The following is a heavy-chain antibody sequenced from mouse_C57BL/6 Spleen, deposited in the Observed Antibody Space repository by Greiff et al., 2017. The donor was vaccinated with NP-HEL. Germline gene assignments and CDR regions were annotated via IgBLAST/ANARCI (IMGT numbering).Heavy chain of an antibody. CDR3: ARAITWYGSSLYDMDY. CDR1: GYTFTSYW. D-gene: IGHD1-1*01. Sequence: QVQLQQPGAELVMPGASVKLSCKASGYTFTSYWMHWVKQRPGQGLEWIGEIDPSDSYTNYNQKFNGKSTLTVDKSSSTAYMQLSSLTSEDSAVYYCARAITWYGSSLYDMDYWGQGTSVTVSS. J-gene: IGHJ4*01. CDR2: IDPSDSYT. V-gene: IGHV1-69*01.